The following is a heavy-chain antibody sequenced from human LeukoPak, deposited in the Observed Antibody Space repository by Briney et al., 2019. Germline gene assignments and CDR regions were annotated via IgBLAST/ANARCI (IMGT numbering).Heavy chain of an antibody. CDR3: AKDAQRGFDYSNSLDN. CDR1: GFTFSHYG. J-gene: IGHJ4*02. V-gene: IGHV3-33*06. D-gene: IGHD4-11*01. Sequence: GGPLRLSCATSGFTFSHYGMHWVRQAPGKGLEWVAVIWSEGSNRFYGDAVKGRFTISRDNFQRTVYLQMNSLRAEDTAVYYCAKDAQRGFDYSNSLDNWGQGTLVTVPS. CDR2: IWSEGSNR.